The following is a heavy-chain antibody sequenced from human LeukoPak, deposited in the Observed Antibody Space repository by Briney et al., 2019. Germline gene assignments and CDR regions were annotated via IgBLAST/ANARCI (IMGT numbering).Heavy chain of an antibody. CDR3: ARGHYDVLAASYKWTPDY. CDR1: GFTFSGYT. CDR2: ISCSSSYI. V-gene: IGHV3-21*01. J-gene: IGHJ4*02. D-gene: IGHD3-9*01. Sequence: GGSLRLSCAASGFTFSGYTMNWVRQAPGKGLEWVSSISCSSSYIYYADSVKGRFTISRDNAKKSLYLQMNSLRAEDTAVYYCARGHYDVLAASYKWTPDYWGQGTLVTVSS.